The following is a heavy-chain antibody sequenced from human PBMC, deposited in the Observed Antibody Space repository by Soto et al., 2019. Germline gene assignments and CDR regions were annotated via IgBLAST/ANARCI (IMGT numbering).Heavy chain of an antibody. CDR1: CGSISSYY. V-gene: IGHV4-59*01. CDR2: IYYSGST. D-gene: IGHD2-15*01. J-gene: IGHJ5*02. CDR3: ARDAGYCSGGSCYSPLWFDP. Sequence: PSGTLSLTCTVSCGSISSYYWSWIRQPPGEGTEGIGYIYYSGSTNYNPSLKSRVTISVDTSKNQFSLKLSSVTAADTAVYYCARDAGYCSGGSCYSPLWFDPWGQGTLVTVSS.